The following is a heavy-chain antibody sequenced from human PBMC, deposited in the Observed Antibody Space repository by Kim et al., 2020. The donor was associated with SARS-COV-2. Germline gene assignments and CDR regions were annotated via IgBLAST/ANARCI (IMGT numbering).Heavy chain of an antibody. V-gene: IGHV5-51*01. J-gene: IGHJ4*02. D-gene: IGHD3-10*01. CDR3: ARQNYYGSGNDY. Sequence: RYSPPFQGQVTIPADKSISTAYLQWSSLKAYDTAMYYCARQNYYGSGNDYWGQGTLVTVSS.